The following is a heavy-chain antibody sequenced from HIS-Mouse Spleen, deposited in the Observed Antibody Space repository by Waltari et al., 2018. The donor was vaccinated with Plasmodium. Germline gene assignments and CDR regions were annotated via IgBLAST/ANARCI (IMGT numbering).Heavy chain of an antibody. V-gene: IGHV6-1*01. CDR1: GDRVSSNIAA. Sequence: QVQLQQSGPGLVKPSQPLSLTCAISGDRVSSNIAAGNWIRKSPSRGLEWLGRTYYRSKWYNDYAVSVKSRITINPDTSKNQFSLQLNSVTPEDTAVYYCARGWGLEYCFDYWGQGTLVTVSS. CDR2: TYYRSKWYN. D-gene: IGHD2-21*02. J-gene: IGHJ4*02. CDR3: ARGWGLEYCFDY.